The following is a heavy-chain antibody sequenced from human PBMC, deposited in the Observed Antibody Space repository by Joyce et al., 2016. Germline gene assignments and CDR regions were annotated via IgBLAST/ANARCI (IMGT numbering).Heavy chain of an antibody. CDR2: IYSGGDT. CDR3: ARVPGFH. J-gene: IGHJ4*02. CDR1: GFTVGNNY. Sequence: EVQLVESGGGLIQPGGSLRLSCAASGFTVGNNYMTWVRQATGKGLEWVSFIYSGGDTYYADSVKGRFTISRDKNTLYLQMNSLRVEDTAVYYCARVPGFHWGQGTLVTVSS. V-gene: IGHV3-53*01.